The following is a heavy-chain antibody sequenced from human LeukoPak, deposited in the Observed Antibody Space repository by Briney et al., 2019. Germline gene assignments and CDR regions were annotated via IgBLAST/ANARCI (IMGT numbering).Heavy chain of an antibody. CDR1: GFTFSSYG. Sequence: GSLRLSCAASGFTFSSYGMSWVRRAPGKGLEGVSAISGSGGSTYYAASVKGRFTISRDNSKNTLYLKMNSLRAEDTAVYYCAKTSYSSGWYPSLDYMDVWGKGTTVTISS. CDR2: ISGSGGST. D-gene: IGHD6-19*01. J-gene: IGHJ6*03. CDR3: AKTSYSSGWYPSLDYMDV. V-gene: IGHV3-23*01.